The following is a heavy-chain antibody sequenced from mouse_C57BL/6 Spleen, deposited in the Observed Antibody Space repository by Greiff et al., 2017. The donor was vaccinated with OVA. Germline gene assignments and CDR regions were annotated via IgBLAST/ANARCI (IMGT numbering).Heavy chain of an antibody. CDR1: GYSFTDYN. D-gene: IGHD2-5*01. CDR2: INPNYGTT. V-gene: IGHV1-39*01. Sequence: EVQVVESGPELVKPGASVKISCKASGYSFTDYNMNWVKQSNGKSLEWIGVINPNYGTTSYNQKFKGKATLTVDQSSSTAYMQLNSLTSEDSAVYYCARYGYDSNYVRAMDYWGQGTSVTVSS. CDR3: ARYGYDSNYVRAMDY. J-gene: IGHJ4*01.